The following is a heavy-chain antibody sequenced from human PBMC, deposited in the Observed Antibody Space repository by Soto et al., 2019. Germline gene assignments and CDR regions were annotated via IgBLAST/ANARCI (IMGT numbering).Heavy chain of an antibody. Sequence: EVQLLESGGGLVQPGGSLRLSCAASGFTFTTYAMSWVRQAPGKGLEWVSTVSGGGDGTYYADSVKGRFSTSRDNSRNTVDLQMNSLRAEDTAVYYCAKKGLGSLATYCNYGDCHYAFDLWGQGTIVTVSS. D-gene: IGHD2-21*02. CDR2: VSGGGDGT. CDR3: AKKGLGSLATYCNYGDCHYAFDL. CDR1: GFTFTTYA. J-gene: IGHJ3*01. V-gene: IGHV3-23*01.